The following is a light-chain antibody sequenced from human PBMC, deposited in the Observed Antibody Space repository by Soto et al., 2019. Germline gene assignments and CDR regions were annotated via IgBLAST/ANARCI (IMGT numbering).Light chain of an antibody. CDR1: QGISSA. V-gene: IGKV1-13*02. J-gene: IGKJ1*01. CDR2: DAS. CDR3: QQFNSYGWT. Sequence: AIQLTQSPSSLSASVGDRVTITCRASQGISSALAWYQQKPGKAPKLLIYDASSLESGVPSRFSGSGSGTDFTLTISSLQPEDFATYCCQQFNSYGWTFGQGTKVDIK.